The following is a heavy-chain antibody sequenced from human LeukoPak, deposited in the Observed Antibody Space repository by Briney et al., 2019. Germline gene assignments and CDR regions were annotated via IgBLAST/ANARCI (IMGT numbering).Heavy chain of an antibody. V-gene: IGHV1-18*01. CDR3: ARGGDGDILTGLVFDY. CDR2: ISAYNGNT. D-gene: IGHD3-9*01. Sequence: GASVTVSCKASGYRFTIYGISWVRQAPGQGREWMGWISAYNGNTNYAQKLQGRVTITTATSTSTAYMELRSLRSDDTAVYYCARGGDGDILTGLVFDYWGQGTLVTVSS. CDR1: GYRFTIYG. J-gene: IGHJ4*02.